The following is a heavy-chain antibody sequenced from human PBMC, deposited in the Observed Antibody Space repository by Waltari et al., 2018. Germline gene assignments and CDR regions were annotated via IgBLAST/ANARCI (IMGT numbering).Heavy chain of an antibody. D-gene: IGHD2-2*01. J-gene: IGHJ5*02. Sequence: QVHLQQWGAGLLKPSETLSLTCTVSGGSISSSRYYWGWIRQPPGKGLEWIGSIYYSGSTYYNPSLKSRVTISVDTSKNQFSLKLSSVTAADTAVYYCARHVSSRLVVPAAIWFDPWGQGTLVTVSS. CDR2: IYYSGST. CDR3: ARHVSSRLVVPAAIWFDP. V-gene: IGHV4-39*01. CDR1: GGSISSSRYY.